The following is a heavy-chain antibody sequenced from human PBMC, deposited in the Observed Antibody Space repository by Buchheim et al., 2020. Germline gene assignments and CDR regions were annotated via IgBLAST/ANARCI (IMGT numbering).Heavy chain of an antibody. J-gene: IGHJ4*02. CDR1: GFTFSSYA. D-gene: IGHD1-7*01. Sequence: QVQLVESGGGVVQPGRSLRLSCAASGFTFSSYAMHWVRQAPGKGLEWVAVISYDGSNKYYADSVKGRFTISRDNSKTTLYLQMNSLRAEDTAVYYCARDETGTTLFDYWGKGTL. CDR3: ARDETGTTLFDY. CDR2: ISYDGSNK. V-gene: IGHV3-30-3*01.